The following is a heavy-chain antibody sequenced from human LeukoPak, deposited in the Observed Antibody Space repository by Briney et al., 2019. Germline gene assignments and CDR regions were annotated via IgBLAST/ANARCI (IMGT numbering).Heavy chain of an antibody. V-gene: IGHV3-23*01. CDR3: AQGPFVSHYFDY. CDR2: ISGSGGST. Sequence: GGSLRLSCAASGFTFSSYAMSWVRQAPGKGLEWVSAISGSGGSTYYADSVKGRFTISRDNSKNTLYLQMNSLRAEDTAVYYCAQGPFVSHYFDYWGQGTLVTVSS. D-gene: IGHD3-16*01. CDR1: GFTFSSYA. J-gene: IGHJ4*02.